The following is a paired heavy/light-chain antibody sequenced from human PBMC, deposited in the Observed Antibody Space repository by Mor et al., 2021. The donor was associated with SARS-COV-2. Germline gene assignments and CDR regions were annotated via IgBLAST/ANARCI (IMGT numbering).Light chain of an antibody. Sequence: EIVLTQSPGTLSLSPGEGATLSCGASQSVSSSSLAWYQQKPGQAPRLLIYGASSRATGIPDRFSGSGSGTDFTLTISRLEPEDFAVYYCQQYDSTPTWTFGQGTKVEIK. J-gene: IGKJ1*01. V-gene: IGKV3-20*01. CDR1: QSVSSSS. CDR2: GAS. CDR3: QQYDSTPTWT.
Heavy chain of an antibody. CDR2: IRSDGYII. D-gene: IGHD4-17*01. CDR3: ARVVSPVNYGDYGNYFDY. V-gene: IGHV3-11*01. Sequence: QVELVESGGGLVRPGGSLRLSCAASGFTFGDYYMSWIRQAPGRGLEWVSFIRSDGYIIYYADSVKGRFTISRDNAKNSLYLQLNRLRAEDTAVYYCARVVSPVNYGDYGNYFDYWGQGTLVTVSS. J-gene: IGHJ4*02. CDR1: GFTFGDYY.